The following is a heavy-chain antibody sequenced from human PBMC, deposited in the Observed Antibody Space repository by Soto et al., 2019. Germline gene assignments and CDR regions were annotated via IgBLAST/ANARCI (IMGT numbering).Heavy chain of an antibody. CDR1: GFTVSSNY. CDR2: IYSGGST. V-gene: IGHV3-53*01. D-gene: IGHD1-1*01. Sequence: EVQLVESGGGLIQPGGSLRLSCAASGFTVSSNYMSWVRQAPGKGLEWVSVIYSGGSTYYADSVKGRFTISRDNSKNTLYLQMNSLRAEDTAVYYCARGVLERPVYFDYWGQGTLVTVSS. J-gene: IGHJ4*02. CDR3: ARGVLERPVYFDY.